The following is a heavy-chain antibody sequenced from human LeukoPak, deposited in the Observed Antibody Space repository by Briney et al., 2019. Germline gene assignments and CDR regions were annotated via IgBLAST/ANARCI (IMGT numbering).Heavy chain of an antibody. Sequence: SETLSLTCTVSGGSISSSSYYWGWIRQPPGKGLEWIASIYYSGSTYYNPSLKSRVTISVETSKNQYSMKLSSVTAADTAVYYCARIPVVLVAHGDYWGQGTLVTVSS. J-gene: IGHJ4*02. D-gene: IGHD2-21*01. CDR1: GGSISSSSYY. V-gene: IGHV4-39*07. CDR2: IYYSGST. CDR3: ARIPVVLVAHGDY.